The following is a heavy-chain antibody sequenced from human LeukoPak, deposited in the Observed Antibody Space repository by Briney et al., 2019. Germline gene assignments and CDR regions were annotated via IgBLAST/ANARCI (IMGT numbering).Heavy chain of an antibody. CDR2: LSGSGSNT. Sequence: GGSLRLSCAASGFTFSSYAMTWVRQAPGKGLEWVSTLSGSGSNTYYADSVKGRFSISRDNSQRTLYLQMNSLRAEDTAVYYRAKFRAAAGPRDFDYWGQGTLVTVSS. V-gene: IGHV3-23*01. CDR1: GFTFSSYA. CDR3: AKFRAAAGPRDFDY. J-gene: IGHJ4*02. D-gene: IGHD6-13*01.